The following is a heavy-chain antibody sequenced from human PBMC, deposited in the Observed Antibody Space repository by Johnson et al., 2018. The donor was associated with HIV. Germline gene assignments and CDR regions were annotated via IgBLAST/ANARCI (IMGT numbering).Heavy chain of an antibody. V-gene: IGHV3-33*08. Sequence: QVQLVESGGGVVQPGRSLRLSCAASGLTFSSYGMHWVRQAPGKGLEWVAVIWYDGSNKYYADSVKGRFTISRDNSKNMLYLQMNSLRAEDTAVYYCAREGGVTMVDGFDIWGQGTMVTVSS. CDR3: AREGGVTMVDGFDI. D-gene: IGHD3-10*01. J-gene: IGHJ3*02. CDR1: GLTFSSYG. CDR2: IWYDGSNK.